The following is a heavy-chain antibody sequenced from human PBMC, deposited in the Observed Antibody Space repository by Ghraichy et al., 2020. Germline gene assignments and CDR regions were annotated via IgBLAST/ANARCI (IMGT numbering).Heavy chain of an antibody. CDR3: TKAAGDQWFFDL. CDR2: ISGSGGST. Sequence: GGSLRLSCAASGFTFSSYAMSWVRQAPGKGLEWVSGISGSGGSTYYADSVKGRFTISRDKSRNTLYLQMSSLGAEDTAVYYCTKAAGDQWFFDLWGRGPLVTVSS. V-gene: IGHV3-23*01. D-gene: IGHD7-27*01. CDR1: GFTFSSYA. J-gene: IGHJ2*01.